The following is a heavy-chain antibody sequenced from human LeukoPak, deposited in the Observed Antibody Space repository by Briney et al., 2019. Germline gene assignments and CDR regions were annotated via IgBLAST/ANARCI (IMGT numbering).Heavy chain of an antibody. V-gene: IGHV3-23*01. J-gene: IGHJ5*02. CDR2: ISGSGGST. CDR3: ANPYYGSGNNWFDP. Sequence: GGSLRLSCAASGFTFSSYAMSWVRQAPGKGLEWVSAISGSGGSTYYADSVKGRFTISRDNSKNTLYLQMNSLRAEDTAVYYCANPYYGSGNNWFDPWGQGTLVTVSS. CDR1: GFTFSSYA. D-gene: IGHD3-10*01.